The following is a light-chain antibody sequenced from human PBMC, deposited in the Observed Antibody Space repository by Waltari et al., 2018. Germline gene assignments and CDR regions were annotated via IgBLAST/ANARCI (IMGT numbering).Light chain of an antibody. CDR2: GVS. Sequence: QSALTQPASVSGSPGQSINISCTGTRRDVCGYNYVSWYQQHPGKAPKLMIYGVSRRPSGVSNRFSGSKSGNTASLTISGLQAEDEADYYCNSYTSSSTSYVVFGGGTKLTVL. V-gene: IGLV2-14*01. J-gene: IGLJ2*01. CDR1: RRDVCGYNY. CDR3: NSYTSSSTSYVV.